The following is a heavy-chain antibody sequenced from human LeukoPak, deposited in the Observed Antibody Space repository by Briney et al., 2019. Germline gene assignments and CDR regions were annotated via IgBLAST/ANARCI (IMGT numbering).Heavy chain of an antibody. D-gene: IGHD3-10*01. V-gene: IGHV3-7*01. CDR2: IKEDGSEK. Sequence: GGSLRLSCAASGFTFSSYWMSWVRQAPGKGLEWVANIKEDGSEKNYVDSVKGRLTISRDNAKNSLYLQMNSLRAEDTAVYYCAREYYRRKWFGEKIRGYDYYYMDVWGKGTTVTVSS. CDR1: GFTFSSYW. CDR3: AREYYRRKWFGEKIRGYDYYYMDV. J-gene: IGHJ6*03.